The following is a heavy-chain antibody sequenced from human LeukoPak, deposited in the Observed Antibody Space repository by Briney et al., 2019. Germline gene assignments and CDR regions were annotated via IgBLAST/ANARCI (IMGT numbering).Heavy chain of an antibody. CDR3: ARGEGQWLAPDY. CDR2: IYNSGST. J-gene: IGHJ4*02. CDR1: GGSISSGDYY. V-gene: IGHV4-30-4*01. Sequence: SETLSLTCTVSGGSISSGDYYWSWIRQPPGKGLEWIAYIYNSGSTYYNPSLKSRVTISVDTSKNQFSLKLSSVTAADTAVYYCARGEGQWLAPDYWGQGTLVTVSS. D-gene: IGHD6-19*01.